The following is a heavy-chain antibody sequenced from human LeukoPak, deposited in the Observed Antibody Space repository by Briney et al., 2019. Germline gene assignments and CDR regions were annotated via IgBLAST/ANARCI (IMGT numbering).Heavy chain of an antibody. D-gene: IGHD2-15*01. V-gene: IGHV5-51*01. CDR1: GYSFTNYW. Sequence: GESLKISCKGSGYSFTNYWIGWVRQMPGKGLEWMGIIYPGDSDIRYSPSFQGQVTISADKSISTAYLQWSSLKASDTAMYYCARSGYCSGGSCHPLFDYWGQGTLVTVSS. CDR3: ARSGYCSGGSCHPLFDY. J-gene: IGHJ4*02. CDR2: IYPGDSDI.